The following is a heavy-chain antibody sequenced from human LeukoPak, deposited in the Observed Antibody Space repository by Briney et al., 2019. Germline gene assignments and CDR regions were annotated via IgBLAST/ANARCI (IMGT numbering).Heavy chain of an antibody. J-gene: IGHJ4*02. D-gene: IGHD3-10*01. Sequence: GGSLRLSCAASGFTFSSYSMTWVRQAPGKGLEWVSYISSSSSTIYYADSVKGRFTISRDNAKNSLYLQMNSLRAEDTAVYYCARDARGDREGYWGQGTLVTVSS. CDR2: ISSSSSTI. CDR3: ARDARGDREGY. V-gene: IGHV3-48*04. CDR1: GFTFSSYS.